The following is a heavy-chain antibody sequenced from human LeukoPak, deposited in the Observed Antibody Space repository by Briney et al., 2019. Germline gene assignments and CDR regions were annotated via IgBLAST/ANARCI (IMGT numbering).Heavy chain of an antibody. CDR2: ISSSSSYI. Sequence: GGSLRLSCAASGFTFSSYSMNWVRQAPGKGLEWVSSISSSSSYIYYADSVKGRFTISRDNAKNPLYLQMNSLRAEDTAVYYCARWGDGYNFDYWGQGTLVTVSS. CDR3: ARWGDGYNFDY. D-gene: IGHD5-18*01. V-gene: IGHV3-21*01. CDR1: GFTFSSYS. J-gene: IGHJ4*02.